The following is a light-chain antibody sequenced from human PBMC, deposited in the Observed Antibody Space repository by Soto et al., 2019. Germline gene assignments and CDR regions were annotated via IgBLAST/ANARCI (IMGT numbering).Light chain of an antibody. V-gene: IGKV1-12*01. Sequence: IQVTQSPSSLCASIGDRVTITRRASQGISSWLAWYQQKPGKDPNLLIYGASSLQTGVPSMFSGGGSGTDFTLTISSLHPEELATYFCQQSYSAPQTFGGGTKVDI. CDR3: QQSYSAPQT. J-gene: IGKJ4*01. CDR2: GAS. CDR1: QGISSW.